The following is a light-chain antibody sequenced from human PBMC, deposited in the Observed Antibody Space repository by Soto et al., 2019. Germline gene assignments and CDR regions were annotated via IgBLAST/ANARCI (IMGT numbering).Light chain of an antibody. CDR1: QSLLYSDGNNY. CDR2: LGS. Sequence: EIVMTQSPLSLPVTPGEPASISCKSSQSLLYSDGNNYLDWYLQKPGQSPQLLIHLGSNRASGVPGWMSGSGSGTDFMLTISRVAAQDVGVYFCMQTLETPLTFGGGTKVEIK. CDR3: MQTLETPLT. V-gene: IGKV2-28*01. J-gene: IGKJ4*01.